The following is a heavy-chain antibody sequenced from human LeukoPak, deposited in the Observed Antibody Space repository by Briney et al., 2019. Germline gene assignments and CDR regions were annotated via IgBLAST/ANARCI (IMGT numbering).Heavy chain of an antibody. CDR3: ARDEPTVTTGPPVGS. V-gene: IGHV3-30-3*01. D-gene: IGHD4-17*01. CDR2: ISYDGSNK. J-gene: IGHJ4*02. Sequence: GGSLRLSCAASGFTLSSYTIHWVRQAPGKGLEWVAVISYDGSNKYYADSVKGRFTISRDNAKNTLYLQMHSLRAEDTAVYYCARDEPTVTTGPPVGSWGQGTLVTVS. CDR1: GFTLSSYT.